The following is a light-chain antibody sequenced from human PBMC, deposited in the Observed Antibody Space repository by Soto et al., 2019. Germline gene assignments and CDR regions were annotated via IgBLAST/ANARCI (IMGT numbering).Light chain of an antibody. CDR1: QSLVHSSGNSD. CDR2: FGS. Sequence: DIVMTQSPVSLPVTPGEPASISCRSSQSLVHSSGNSDLDWYLQKPGQSPQLLIYFGSNRASGVTNRFSGSGSVTDFTLKISRVEAEDVGVDYWMQALSAPLTFGVGTKLEIK. V-gene: IGKV2-28*01. J-gene: IGKJ4*02. CDR3: MQALSAPLT.